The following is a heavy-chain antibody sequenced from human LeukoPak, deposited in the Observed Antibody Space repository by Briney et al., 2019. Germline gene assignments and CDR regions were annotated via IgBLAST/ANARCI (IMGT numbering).Heavy chain of an antibody. J-gene: IGHJ2*01. CDR3: ARPAGAGLAAAGFWYFDL. CDR1: GGSISSSSYY. D-gene: IGHD6-13*01. V-gene: IGHV4-39*01. Sequence: SETLSLTCTVSGGSISSSSYYWGWIRQPPGKGLEWIGSIYYSGSTYYNPSLKSRVTISVDTSKIQFSLKLSSVTAADTAVYYCARPAGAGLAAAGFWYFDLWGRGTLVTVSS. CDR2: IYYSGST.